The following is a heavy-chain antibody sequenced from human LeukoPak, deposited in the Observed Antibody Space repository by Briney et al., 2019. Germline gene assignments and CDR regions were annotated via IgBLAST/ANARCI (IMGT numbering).Heavy chain of an antibody. J-gene: IGHJ4*02. Sequence: QSGGSLRLSCAASGFTFSNYGMSWVRQAPGKGLEWVSAISGSGGSTIYADSVKGRFTISRDNAKNSLYLQMNSLRAEDTAVYYCARDDSGYDYGGYWDQGTLVTVSS. CDR3: ARDDSGYDYGGY. D-gene: IGHD5-12*01. CDR1: GFTFSNYG. CDR2: ISGSGGST. V-gene: IGHV3-23*01.